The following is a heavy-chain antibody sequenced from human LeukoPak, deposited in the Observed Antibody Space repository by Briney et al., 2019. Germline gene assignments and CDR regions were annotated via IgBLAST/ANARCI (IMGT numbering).Heavy chain of an antibody. CDR2: VIPAIGTA. Sequence: SGVTVSCKSSRGSFDRYAVSGVGQAPGRGRDWVGRVIPAIGTADYAQNFQGRVSIAADKSTGTAYLPVSSLRVDDTAVYYCARGQFGGLAPAPFDHGGQGNRVIVSS. J-gene: IGHJ5*02. V-gene: IGHV1-69*04. CDR1: RGSFDRYA. CDR3: ARGQFGGLAPAPFDH. D-gene: IGHD3-10*01.